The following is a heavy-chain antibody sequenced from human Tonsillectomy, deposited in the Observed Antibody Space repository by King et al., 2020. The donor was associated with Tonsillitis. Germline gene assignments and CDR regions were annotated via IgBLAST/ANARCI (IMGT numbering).Heavy chain of an antibody. CDR2: IYTSGST. CDR1: GGSISSYY. Sequence: LQLQESGPGLVKPSETLSLTCTVSGGSISSYYWSWILQPAGKGLEWIGRIYTSGSTNYNPSLKRRLTMSVDTSKNQFSLNLSSVTAADRAGYYCARVAEYSGSSFDYWGQGTLVTVSS. V-gene: IGHV4-4*07. J-gene: IGHJ4*02. D-gene: IGHD1-26*01. CDR3: ARVAEYSGSSFDY.